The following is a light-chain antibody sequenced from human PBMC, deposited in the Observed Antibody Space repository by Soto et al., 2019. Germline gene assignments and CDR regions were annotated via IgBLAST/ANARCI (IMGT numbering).Light chain of an antibody. CDR1: QSVGAF. J-gene: IGKJ3*01. CDR3: QQRSNGFT. Sequence: EIVLTQSPATLSLSPGERATLSCRASQSVGAFLAWYQQKPGQAPRLLMYDATNRATDTPARFSGSGSGTDFTPTISSLAPEDIAVYYCQQRSNGFTFGPGTKGHLK. V-gene: IGKV3-11*01. CDR2: DAT.